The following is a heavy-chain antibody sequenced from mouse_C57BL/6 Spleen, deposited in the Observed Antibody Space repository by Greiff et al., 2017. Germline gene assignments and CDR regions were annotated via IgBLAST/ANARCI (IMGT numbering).Heavy chain of an antibody. D-gene: IGHD6-1*01. J-gene: IGHJ1*03. V-gene: IGHV1-15*01. Sequence: VKLQESGAELVRPGASVTLSCKASGYTFTDYEMHWVKQTPVHGLEWIGAIDPETGGTAYNQKFKGKAILTADKSSSTAYMELRSLTSEDSAVYYCTRRGRDYWYFDVWGTGTTVTVSS. CDR1: GYTFTDYE. CDR3: TRRGRDYWYFDV. CDR2: IDPETGGT.